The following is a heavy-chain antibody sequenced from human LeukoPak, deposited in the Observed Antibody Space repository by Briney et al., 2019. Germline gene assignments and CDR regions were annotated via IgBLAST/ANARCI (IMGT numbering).Heavy chain of an antibody. J-gene: IGHJ6*03. D-gene: IGHD2-15*01. CDR3: ARDLATLSYFYYMDG. CDR2: INPNSGGT. CDR1: GYTFTGYY. Sequence: ASVKVSCKASGYTFTGYYMHWVRQAPGQGLEWMGWINPNSGGTNYAQKFQGRVTMTRDTSISTAYMELSRLRSDDTAVYYWARDLATLSYFYYMDGWGKGTTVTVSS. V-gene: IGHV1-2*02.